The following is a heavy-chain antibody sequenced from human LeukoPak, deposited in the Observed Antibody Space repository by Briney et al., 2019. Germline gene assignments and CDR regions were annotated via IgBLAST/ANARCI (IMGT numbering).Heavy chain of an antibody. Sequence: GGSLRLSCAASGFTFSSYAMSWVRQAPGKGLEWVSAISGSGGSTYYADSVKGRFTISRDNSKNTLYLQMNSLRAEGTAVYYCAKASNYYDSLGDAFDIWGQGTMVTVSS. CDR1: GFTFSSYA. V-gene: IGHV3-23*01. CDR3: AKASNYYDSLGDAFDI. CDR2: ISGSGGST. D-gene: IGHD3-22*01. J-gene: IGHJ3*02.